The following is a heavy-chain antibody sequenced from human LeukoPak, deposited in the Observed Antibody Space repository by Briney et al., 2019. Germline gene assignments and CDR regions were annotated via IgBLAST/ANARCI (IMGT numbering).Heavy chain of an antibody. CDR2: MSGSGGST. Sequence: HAGGSLRLSCAGSGFTFSSHAMSWVRQAPGKGLEWVSAMSGSGGSTYYADSVKGRFTISRDNAKNSLYLQMNSLRAEDTAVYYCAREGAISDAFDIWGQGTMVTVSS. J-gene: IGHJ3*02. CDR1: GFTFSSHA. CDR3: AREGAISDAFDI. V-gene: IGHV3-23*01.